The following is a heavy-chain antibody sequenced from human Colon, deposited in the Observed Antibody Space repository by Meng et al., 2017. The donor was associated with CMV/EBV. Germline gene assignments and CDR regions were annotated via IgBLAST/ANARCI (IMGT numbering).Heavy chain of an antibody. Sequence: GGSLRLSCAASGFTFSEAWFSWVRQAPGKGLEWVADIKQDGSEKYYVDSVKGRFTISRDNANNSLYLQMNSLRAEDTAVYYCARNPVTNRRGSHFDYWGQGTLVTVSS. J-gene: IGHJ4*02. CDR1: GFTFSEAW. CDR2: IKQDGSEK. V-gene: IGHV3-7*01. D-gene: IGHD4-17*01. CDR3: ARNPVTNRRGSHFDY.